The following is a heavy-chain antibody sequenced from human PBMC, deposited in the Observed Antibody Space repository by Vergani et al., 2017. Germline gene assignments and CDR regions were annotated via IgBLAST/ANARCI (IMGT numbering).Heavy chain of an antibody. CDR2: INHSGST. Sequence: QVQLQESGPGLVKPSGTLSLTCAVYGGSFSGYYWSWIRQPPGKGLEWIGEINHSGSTNYNPSLMSRVTISVDTSKNQCSLKLSSVTAADTAVYYCASGGYIAAFSYWGQGTLVTVSS. CDR3: ASGGYIAAFSY. J-gene: IGHJ4*02. V-gene: IGHV4-34*10. D-gene: IGHD6-13*01. CDR1: GGSFSGYY.